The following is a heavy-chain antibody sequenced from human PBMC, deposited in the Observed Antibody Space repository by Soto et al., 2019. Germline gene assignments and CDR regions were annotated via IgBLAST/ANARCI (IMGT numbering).Heavy chain of an antibody. J-gene: IGHJ4*02. D-gene: IGHD2-21*02. CDR3: ATSGGDYGQRLFDS. V-gene: IGHV1-2*02. CDR1: GHTFTGYF. CDR2: ININSGGT. Sequence: ASVKVSCKASGHTFTGYFIHWLRQAPGQGLEWMGWININSGGTNYAKKFLGRVTLTSDTSISTGHMELRRLKSDDTAVYYCATSGGDYGQRLFDSWGQGTLVTVSS.